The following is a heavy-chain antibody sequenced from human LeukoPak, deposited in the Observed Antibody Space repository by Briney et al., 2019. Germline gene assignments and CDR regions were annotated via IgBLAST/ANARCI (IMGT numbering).Heavy chain of an antibody. CDR1: GGSISSYY. D-gene: IGHD3-10*01. CDR2: IYYSGST. J-gene: IGHJ6*03. V-gene: IGHV4-59*01. CDR3: AREARLGVRGVYYYMDV. Sequence: PSETLSLTCTVSGGSISSYYWSWIRQAPGKGLEWIGYIYYSGSTNYNPSLKSRVIISVDTSKNQFSLKLSSVTAADTAVYYCAREARLGVRGVYYYMDVWGKGTTVTISS.